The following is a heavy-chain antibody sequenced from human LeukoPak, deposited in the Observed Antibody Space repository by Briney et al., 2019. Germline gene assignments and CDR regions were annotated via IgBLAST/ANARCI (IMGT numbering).Heavy chain of an antibody. V-gene: IGHV3-33*01. CDR2: IWYDGSNK. CDR1: GFTFSSYG. CDR3: ARAGMGGSHPAAY. Sequence: GGSLRLSCAASGFTFSSYGMHWVRQAPGKGLEWVAVIWYDGSNKYYADSVKGRFTISRDNSKNTLYLQMNSLRAEDTAVYYCARAGMGGSHPAAYWGQGTLVTVSS. J-gene: IGHJ4*02. D-gene: IGHD1-26*01.